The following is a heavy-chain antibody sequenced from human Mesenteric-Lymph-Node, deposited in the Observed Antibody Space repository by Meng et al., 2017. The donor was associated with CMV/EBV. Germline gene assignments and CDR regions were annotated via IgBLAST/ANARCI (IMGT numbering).Heavy chain of an antibody. Sequence: GESLKISCTASGFTFSGYAMHWVRQAPGKGLEWVAVISYDERKKYYADSVKGRFTISRDNSKNTLFLQMNSLRVEDTAVYYCARSQVYINYYFDHWGQGTLVTVSS. CDR3: ARSQVYINYYFDH. CDR2: ISYDERKK. D-gene: IGHD4-11*01. J-gene: IGHJ4*02. V-gene: IGHV3-30*04. CDR1: GFTFSGYA.